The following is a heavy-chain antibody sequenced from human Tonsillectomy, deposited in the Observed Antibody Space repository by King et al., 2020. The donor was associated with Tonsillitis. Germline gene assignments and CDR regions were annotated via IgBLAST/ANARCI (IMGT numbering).Heavy chain of an antibody. CDR3: AKDLYDSSGYHFDY. V-gene: IGHV3-23*04. J-gene: IGHJ4*02. CDR2: ISGRGGIT. Sequence: VQLVESGGGLVQPGGSLRLSCAASGFTFSSYAMNWVCQAPGKGLEWVSSISGRGGITYYADSVKGRFTISRDNSKNTLYLQMNSLRAEDTALYYCAKDLYDSSGYHFDYWGQGTLVTVSS. D-gene: IGHD3-22*01. CDR1: GFTFSSYA.